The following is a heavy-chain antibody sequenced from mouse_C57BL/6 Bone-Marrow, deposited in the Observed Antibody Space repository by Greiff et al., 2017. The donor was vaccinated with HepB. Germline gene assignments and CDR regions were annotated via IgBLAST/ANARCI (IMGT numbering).Heavy chain of an antibody. Sequence: VQLQQSGAELMRPGASVKLSCTASGFNIKDDYMHWVKQRPEQGLEWIGWIDPENGDTEYASKFQGKATITADTSSNTAYLQLSSLTSEDTAVYYCTTGQLRPYWGQGTLVTVSA. D-gene: IGHD3-2*02. V-gene: IGHV14-4*01. J-gene: IGHJ3*01. CDR1: GFNIKDDY. CDR2: IDPENGDT. CDR3: TTGQLRPY.